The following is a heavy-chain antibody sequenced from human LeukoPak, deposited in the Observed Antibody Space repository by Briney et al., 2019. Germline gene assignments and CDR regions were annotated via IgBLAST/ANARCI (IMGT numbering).Heavy chain of an antibody. V-gene: IGHV3-53*01. D-gene: IGHD3-16*02. Sequence: PGGSLRLSCAASGFTFSSNYMSWVRQAPGKGLEGVSVIYSGGSTYYTDSVKGRFTISRDNSKNTLYLQMNSLRAEDTALYYCARGKGRLSPFDYWGQGTLVTVSS. CDR2: IYSGGST. CDR1: GFTFSSNY. CDR3: ARGKGRLSPFDY. J-gene: IGHJ4*02.